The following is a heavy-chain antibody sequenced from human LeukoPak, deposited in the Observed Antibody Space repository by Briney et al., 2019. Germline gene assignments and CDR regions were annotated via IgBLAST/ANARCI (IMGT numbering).Heavy chain of an antibody. D-gene: IGHD4-23*01. Sequence: SDTLSLTCAVSGYSISSGYYWGWIRQPPGKGLESIGSIYYDGSTYYNPSRNSRVTISIDTSNNQFSLNLSSVSAADTAVYYCARQAAYGGKDYWGQGTLVIVSS. CDR2: IYYDGST. CDR1: GYSISSGYY. CDR3: ARQAAYGGKDY. V-gene: IGHV4-38-2*01. J-gene: IGHJ4*02.